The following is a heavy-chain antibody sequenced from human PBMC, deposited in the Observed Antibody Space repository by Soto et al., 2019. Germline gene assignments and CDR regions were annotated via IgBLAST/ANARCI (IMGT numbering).Heavy chain of an antibody. D-gene: IGHD1-1*01. CDR3: ARDLSVGITGTHFDY. CDR2: ISSSSSYI. J-gene: IGHJ4*02. CDR1: GFTFSSYS. Sequence: GGSLRLSCAASGFTFSSYSMNWVRQAPGKGLEWVSSISSSSSYIYYADSVKGRFTISRDNAKNSQYLQMNSLRAEDTAVYYCARDLSVGITGTHFDYWGQGTLVTVSS. V-gene: IGHV3-21*01.